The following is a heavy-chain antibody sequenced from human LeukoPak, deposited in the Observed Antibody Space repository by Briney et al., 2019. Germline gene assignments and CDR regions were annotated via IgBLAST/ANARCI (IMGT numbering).Heavy chain of an antibody. D-gene: IGHD3-22*01. CDR1: GGSISSYY. Sequence: SETLSLTCTVSGGSISSYYWSWIRQPAGKGLEWIGRIYTSGSTNYNPSLKSRVTMSVDTSKNQFSLKLSSVTAADTAVYYCARISDDYYDSSGYFDYWGQGTLVTVSS. J-gene: IGHJ4*02. V-gene: IGHV4-4*07. CDR3: ARISDDYYDSSGYFDY. CDR2: IYTSGST.